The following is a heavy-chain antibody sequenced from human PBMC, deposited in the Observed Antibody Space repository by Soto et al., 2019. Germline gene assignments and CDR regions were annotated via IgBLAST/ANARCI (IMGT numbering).Heavy chain of an antibody. J-gene: IGHJ4*02. V-gene: IGHV4-61*01. CDR1: GGSVSSGSYY. CDR3: ARVRLWGLDY. D-gene: IGHD3-16*01. Sequence: KTSETLSLTCTVSGGSVSSGSYYWSWIRQPPGKGLEWIGYIYYSGSTNYNPSLKSRVTISVDTSKNQFSLKLSSVTAADTAVYYCARVRLWGLDYWGQGTLVTVSS. CDR2: IYYSGST.